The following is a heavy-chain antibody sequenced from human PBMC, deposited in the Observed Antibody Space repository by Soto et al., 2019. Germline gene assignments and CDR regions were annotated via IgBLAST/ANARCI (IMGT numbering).Heavy chain of an antibody. CDR3: ARGTRDCSSTSCYRGLYYYGMDV. J-gene: IGHJ6*02. V-gene: IGHV1-69*13. CDR1: GGTFSSYA. Sequence: SVKVSCKASGGTFSSYAISWLRQAPGQGLEWMGRIIPIFGTANYPQKFQGRVTITADESTSTAYMELSSLRSEDTAVYYCARGTRDCSSTSCYRGLYYYGMDVWGQGTTVTVSS. D-gene: IGHD2-2*02. CDR2: IIPIFGTA.